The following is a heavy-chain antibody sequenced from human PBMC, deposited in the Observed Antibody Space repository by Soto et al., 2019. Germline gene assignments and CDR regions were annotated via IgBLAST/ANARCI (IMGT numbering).Heavy chain of an antibody. CDR1: GDSITDYY. Sequence: QVQLQESGPGLVKPSETLSLTCTVSGDSITDYYWSWIRESPGKGLEWIAYIHHTGTANYNPSLKSRVTTSVDTSKRQFSLRRSSVTAADTDVYFCARYSLATIRFFDYWGQGTLVTVSS. J-gene: IGHJ4*02. D-gene: IGHD5-12*01. V-gene: IGHV4-59*01. CDR3: ARYSLATIRFFDY. CDR2: IHHTGTA.